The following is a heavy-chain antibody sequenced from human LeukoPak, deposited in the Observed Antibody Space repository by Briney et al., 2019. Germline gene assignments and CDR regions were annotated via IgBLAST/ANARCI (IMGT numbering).Heavy chain of an antibody. D-gene: IGHD4-17*01. Sequence: SETLSLTCTVSGGSISSYYWGWIRQPPGKGLEWIGSIYYSGSTYYNPSLKSRVTISVDTSKNQFSLKLSSVTAADTAVYYCARDEDYGDYVKYFDYWGQGTLVTVSS. J-gene: IGHJ4*02. CDR3: ARDEDYGDYVKYFDY. V-gene: IGHV4-39*07. CDR1: GGSISSYY. CDR2: IYYSGST.